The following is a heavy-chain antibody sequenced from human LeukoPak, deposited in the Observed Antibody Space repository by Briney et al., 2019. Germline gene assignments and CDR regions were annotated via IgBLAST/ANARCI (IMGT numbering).Heavy chain of an antibody. D-gene: IGHD1-26*01. CDR3: AKATGSYPSNPFDY. J-gene: IGHJ4*02. CDR1: GFTFSNYA. V-gene: IGHV3-23*01. CDR2: VSGGGEGT. Sequence: GGSLRLSCAASGFTFSNYAMNWVRQAPGKGLEWVSGVSGGGEGTFYADSVKGRFTISRDVSKSTLFLQMNSLRVEDTAVYYCAKATGSYPSNPFDYWGQGTLVTVSS.